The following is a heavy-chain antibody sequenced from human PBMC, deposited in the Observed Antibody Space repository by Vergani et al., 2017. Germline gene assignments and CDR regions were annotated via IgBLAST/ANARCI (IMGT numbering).Heavy chain of an antibody. CDR2: ITGSSSYI. V-gene: IGHV3-21*01. D-gene: IGHD3-10*01. J-gene: IGHJ4*02. Sequence: EVQLVESGGGLVKPGGSLRLSCAASGFTFSDYSMNWVRQAPGKGLEWVSSITGSSSYIYYADSVKGRFTISRDNAKNSLYLQMNSLRAEDTAVYYCARDPARGVVGGDYWSQGTLVTVSS. CDR1: GFTFSDYS. CDR3: ARDPARGVVGGDY.